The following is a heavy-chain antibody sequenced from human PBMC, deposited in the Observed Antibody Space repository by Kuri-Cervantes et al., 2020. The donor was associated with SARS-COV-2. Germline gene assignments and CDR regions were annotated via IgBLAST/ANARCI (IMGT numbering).Heavy chain of an antibody. CDR2: INPSGGGT. J-gene: IGHJ4*02. Sequence: ASVKVSCKASGYTFTTYYIHWVRQAPGQGLEWMGIINPSGGGTSYAQKFQGRVAVTRDTPTSTVYMELSSLRSEDTAVYYCARDRLDFHSSGHFDHWGQGTLVTVSS. CDR1: GYTFTTYY. V-gene: IGHV1-46*01. D-gene: IGHD3-22*01. CDR3: ARDRLDFHSSGHFDH.